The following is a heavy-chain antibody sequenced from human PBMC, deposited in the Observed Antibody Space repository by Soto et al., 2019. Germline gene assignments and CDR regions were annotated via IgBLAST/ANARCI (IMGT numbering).Heavy chain of an antibody. CDR1: GYSVTSYW. V-gene: IGHV5-51*01. CDR2: IYTGDSDT. Sequence: WEAMTSSGKGSGYSVTSYWIGWVRQMPGKGLEWMGIIYTGDSDTRYSPSFQGQVTISADKSISTAYLQWSSLKASDTAMYYCARHRDYCSGVSFYEMGCHYYYGLAVCGQRTTVTVSS. CDR3: ARHRDYCSGVSFYEMGCHYYYGLAV. J-gene: IGHJ6*02. D-gene: IGHD2-15*01.